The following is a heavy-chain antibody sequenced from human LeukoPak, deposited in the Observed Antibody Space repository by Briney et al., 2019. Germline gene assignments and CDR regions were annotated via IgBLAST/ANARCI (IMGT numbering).Heavy chain of an antibody. CDR2: IYYSGST. Sequence: SETLSLTCTVSGGSISSSSYYWGWIRQPPGKGLEWIGSIYYSGSTYYNPSLKSRVTISVDTSKNQFSLKLSSVTAADTAVYYCARVESWFDPWGQGTLVTVSS. CDR3: ARVESWFDP. J-gene: IGHJ5*02. V-gene: IGHV4-39*07. CDR1: GGSISSSSYY.